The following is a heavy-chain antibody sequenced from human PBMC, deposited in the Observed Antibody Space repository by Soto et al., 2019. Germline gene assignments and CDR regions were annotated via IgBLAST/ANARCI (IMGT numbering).Heavy chain of an antibody. CDR3: VREVRGTGYPVDY. J-gene: IGHJ4*02. Sequence: GGSLRLSCAASGFTFSNYWMHWVRQAPGKGLVWVSRITNDGSTTRYADSVKGRFTISRDNAKNTLYLQMSSLRAEDTAVYYCVREVRGTGYPVDYWGQGTLVTVSS. V-gene: IGHV3-74*01. CDR1: GFTFSNYW. D-gene: IGHD6-25*01. CDR2: ITNDGSTT.